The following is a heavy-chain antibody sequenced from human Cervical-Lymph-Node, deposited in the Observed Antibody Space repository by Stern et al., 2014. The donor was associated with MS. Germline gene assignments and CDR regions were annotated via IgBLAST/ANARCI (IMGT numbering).Heavy chain of an antibody. CDR1: GGSLSGYA. D-gene: IGHD1-26*01. V-gene: IGHV1-69*06. CDR2: IIPIVGTS. Sequence: VQLVQSGAEVKKPGTSVNVSCQASGGSLSGYAISWVRPGPGQGLEWVGGIIPIVGTSNYAQKFQGRVTITADRSTNTAYMEMSSLRAEDTAIYYCARGETPIPSYGMDVWGQGTTVTVSS. CDR3: ARGETPIPSYGMDV. J-gene: IGHJ6*02.